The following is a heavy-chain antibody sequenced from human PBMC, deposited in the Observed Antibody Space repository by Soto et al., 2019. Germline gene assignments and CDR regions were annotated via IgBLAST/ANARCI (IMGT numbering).Heavy chain of an antibody. CDR3: ASHSSAWYENWFDP. J-gene: IGHJ5*02. CDR1: GGTFSSYA. V-gene: IGHV1-69*06. Sequence: SVKVSCKASGGTFSSYAISWVRQAPGQGLEWMGGIIPIFGTANYAQKFQGRVTITADKSTSTAYMELSSLRSEDTAVYYCASHSSAWYENWFDPWGQGTLVTVSS. CDR2: IIPIFGTA. D-gene: IGHD6-19*01.